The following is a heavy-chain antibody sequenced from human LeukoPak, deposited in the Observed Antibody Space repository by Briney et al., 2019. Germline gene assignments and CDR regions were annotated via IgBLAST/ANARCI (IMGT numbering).Heavy chain of an antibody. Sequence: GASVKVSCTASGYTFTGYYMHWVRQAPGQGLEWMGWINPNSGGTNYAQKFQGRVTMTEDTSTGTAYMELSSLRSEDTAVYYCATGDYGDYVGAFDYWGQGTLVTVSS. CDR2: INPNSGGT. J-gene: IGHJ4*02. CDR1: GYTFTGYY. CDR3: ATGDYGDYVGAFDY. V-gene: IGHV1-2*02. D-gene: IGHD4-17*01.